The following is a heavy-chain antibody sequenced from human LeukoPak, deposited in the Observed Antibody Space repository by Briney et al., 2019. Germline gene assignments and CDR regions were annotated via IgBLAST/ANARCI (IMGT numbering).Heavy chain of an antibody. CDR2: INHSGST. J-gene: IGHJ5*02. D-gene: IGHD3-22*01. CDR3: ARRKRLYDSSGYFDP. V-gene: IGHV4-34*01. CDR1: GGSFSGYY. Sequence: SETLSLTCAVYGGSFSGYYWSWIRQPPRTGLEWIGEINHSGSTNYNPSLKSRVTISVDTSKNQFSLKLSSVTAADTAVYYCARRKRLYDSSGYFDPWGQGTLVTVSS.